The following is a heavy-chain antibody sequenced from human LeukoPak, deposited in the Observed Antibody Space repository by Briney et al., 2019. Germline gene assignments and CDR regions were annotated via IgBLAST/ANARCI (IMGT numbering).Heavy chain of an antibody. CDR3: AKAHSSSWYYFGD. J-gene: IGHJ4*02. D-gene: IGHD6-13*01. CDR1: GFTFRSYA. CDR2: ISGRGDST. Sequence: PGGSLRLSYAASGFTFRSYAMSRVRQAPGKGLEWVSVISGRGDSTHYADSVKGRFTISRDNSKNTLYLQMNSLRAEDTAVYYCAKAHSSSWYYFGDWGQGALVTVSS. V-gene: IGHV3-23*01.